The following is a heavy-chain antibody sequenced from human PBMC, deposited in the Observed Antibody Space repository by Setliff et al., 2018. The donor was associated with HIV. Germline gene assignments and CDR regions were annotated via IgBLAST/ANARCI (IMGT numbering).Heavy chain of an antibody. V-gene: IGHV4-4*09. CDR2: IFASGDT. CDR3: ARGNSRLLWFGELLYWFDP. CDR1: GGSISSYY. D-gene: IGHD3-10*01. J-gene: IGHJ5*02. Sequence: PSETLSLTCTVSGGSISSYYWSWIRQPPGKGLEWIGFIFASGDTKYNPSLQSRVSMPIDTSKNQFSLKLSSVTAADTAVYYCARGNSRLLWFGELLYWFDPWGQGTLVTSPQ.